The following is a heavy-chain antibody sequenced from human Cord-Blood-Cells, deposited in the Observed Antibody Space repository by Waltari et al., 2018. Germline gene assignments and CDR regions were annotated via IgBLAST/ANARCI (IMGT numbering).Heavy chain of an antibody. Sequence: QVQLQDSGPGLVKPSETLSLTCTVSGYSISSGYYWGWIRQPPGKGLEWIGSIYHSGSTYYNPSLKSRVTISVDTSKNQFSLKLSSVTAADTAVYYCARGEADGSSSWYFDLWGRGTLVTVSS. J-gene: IGHJ2*01. V-gene: IGHV4-38-2*02. CDR3: ARGEADGSSSWYFDL. CDR2: IYHSGST. CDR1: GYSISSGYY. D-gene: IGHD6-6*01.